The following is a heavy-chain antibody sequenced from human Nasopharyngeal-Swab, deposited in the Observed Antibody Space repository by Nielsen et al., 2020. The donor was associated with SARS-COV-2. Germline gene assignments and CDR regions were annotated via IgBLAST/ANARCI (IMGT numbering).Heavy chain of an antibody. J-gene: IGHJ6*02. CDR3: ARGAYYGSGSYFHYYYGMDV. Sequence: WVGQAPGQGLEWMGIINPSGGSTSYAQKFQGRVTMTRDTSTSTVYMELSSLRSEDTAAYYCARGAYYGSGSYFHYYYGMDVWGQGTTVTVSS. CDR2: INPSGGST. V-gene: IGHV1-46*01. D-gene: IGHD3-10*01.